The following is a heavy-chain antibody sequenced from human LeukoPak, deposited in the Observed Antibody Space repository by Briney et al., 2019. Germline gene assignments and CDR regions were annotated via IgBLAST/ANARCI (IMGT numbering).Heavy chain of an antibody. CDR1: GGSISSSSYY. Sequence: SETLSLTCTVSGGSISSSSYYWGWIRQPPGKGLEWIGSIYYSGSTYYNPSLKSRVTISVDTSKNQFSLKLSSVTAADTAVYYCARRGLYGSSPFDPWGQGTLVTVSS. D-gene: IGHD2-2*01. V-gene: IGHV4-39*01. CDR3: ARRGLYGSSPFDP. J-gene: IGHJ5*02. CDR2: IYYSGST.